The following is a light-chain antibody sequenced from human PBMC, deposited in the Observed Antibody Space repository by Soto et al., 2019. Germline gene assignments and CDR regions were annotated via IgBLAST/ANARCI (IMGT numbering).Light chain of an antibody. CDR1: SSNIGNNY. J-gene: IGLJ3*02. V-gene: IGLV1-51*02. CDR3: GTWDSSLSGV. Sequence: QPVLTQPPSVSAAPGQKVTISCSGSSSNIGNNYVSWYQQLPGTAPKLLIYENNKRPSGIPDRFSGSKSGTSATLGITGLQTGDEADYYCGTWDSSLSGVFGGGTKLTVL. CDR2: ENN.